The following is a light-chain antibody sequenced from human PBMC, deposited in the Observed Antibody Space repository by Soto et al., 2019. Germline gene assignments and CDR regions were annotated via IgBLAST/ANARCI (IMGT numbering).Light chain of an antibody. J-gene: IGKJ1*01. Sequence: EIVMTQSPATLSVSPGERATLSCRASQSVSSNLVWYQQKPGQAPRLLIYGASTRATGIPTRFSGSGSGTEFTLTISSLQSEDFAIYFCQQYNNWPPDRTFGQGTKVEIK. CDR3: QQYNNWPPDRT. CDR2: GAS. CDR1: QSVSSN. V-gene: IGKV3-15*01.